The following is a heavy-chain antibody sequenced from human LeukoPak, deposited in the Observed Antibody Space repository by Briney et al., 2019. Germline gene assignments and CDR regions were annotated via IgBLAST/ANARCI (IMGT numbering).Heavy chain of an antibody. V-gene: IGHV1-69*04. CDR2: IIPILGIA. J-gene: IGHJ3*02. CDR1: GGTFSSYA. CDR3: VRDESVFDI. D-gene: IGHD5/OR15-5a*01. Sequence: SVKVSCKASGGTFSSYAISWVRQAPGQGLEWMGRIIPILGIANYAQKLQGRVTMTTDTSSTTAYMELRSLRFDDTAMYYCVRDESVFDIWGQGTMVTVSS.